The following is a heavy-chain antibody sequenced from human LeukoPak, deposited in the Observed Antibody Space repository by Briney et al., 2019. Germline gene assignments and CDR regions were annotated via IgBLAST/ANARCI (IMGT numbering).Heavy chain of an antibody. V-gene: IGHV3-74*01. CDR2: INSDGSST. CDR3: AREWFPGAFDI. CDR1: GFTFSSYW. D-gene: IGHD3-10*01. J-gene: IGHJ3*02. Sequence: PGGSLRLSCAASGFTFSSYWMHWVRQAPGKGLVWVTRINSDGSSTSYADSMKGRFTISRDNAKNTLYLQMNSLRAEDTAVYYCAREWFPGAFDIWGQGTMVTVSS.